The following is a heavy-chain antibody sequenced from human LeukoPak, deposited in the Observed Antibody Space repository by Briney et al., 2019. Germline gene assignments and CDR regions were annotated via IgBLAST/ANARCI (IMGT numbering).Heavy chain of an antibody. CDR1: GFTFSSYG. D-gene: IGHD2-2*01. CDR3: AKEAFLCSTSCYHYYMDV. J-gene: IGHJ6*03. Sequence: PGGSLRLSCAASGFTFSSYGMHWVRQAPGKGLEWVAFIRYDGSNKYYADSVKGRFTISRDNSKNTLYLQMNSQRAEDTAVYYCAKEAFLCSTSCYHYYMDVWGKGTTVTVSS. CDR2: IRYDGSNK. V-gene: IGHV3-30*02.